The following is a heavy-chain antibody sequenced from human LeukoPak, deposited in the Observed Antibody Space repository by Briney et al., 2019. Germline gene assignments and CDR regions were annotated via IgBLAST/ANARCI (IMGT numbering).Heavy chain of an antibody. CDR1: AFSFSSFA. V-gene: IGHV3-23*01. CDR2: ISGSGGDST. CDR3: AKGMRWELPLAY. J-gene: IGHJ4*02. D-gene: IGHD2-15*01. Sequence: GGSLRLSCAASAFSFSSFAMSWVRQAPGKGLEWVSAISGSGGDSTYYADSVKGRFTISRDNSKNTLYLQMNSLRAEETAVYYCAKGMRWELPLAYWGQGTLVTVSS.